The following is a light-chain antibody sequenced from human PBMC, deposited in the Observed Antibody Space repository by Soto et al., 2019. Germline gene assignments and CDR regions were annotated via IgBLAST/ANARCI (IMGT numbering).Light chain of an antibody. J-gene: IGKJ3*01. CDR2: GAS. CDR1: QRVSGK. Sequence: EIVMTQSPATLSVSPGERATLSCRASQRVSGKLAWYQQKPGQAPSLLIYGASTRATGVPARFSGSGSGTDFTLTISSLQSADFAVYYCQQYNSWPPNTFGPGTKVDV. V-gene: IGKV3-15*01. CDR3: QQYNSWPPNT.